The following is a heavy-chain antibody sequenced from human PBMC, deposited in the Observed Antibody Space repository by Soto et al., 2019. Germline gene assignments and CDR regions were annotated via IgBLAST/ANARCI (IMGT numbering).Heavy chain of an antibody. V-gene: IGHV3-72*01. D-gene: IGHD2-15*01. Sequence: EVQLVESGGGLVQPGGSLRLSCAGSGITLSDQYMDWVRQAPGKGLEWIGRTRNKANSYTTEYAPSVKGRFTISRDDSNNSLYLQMHSLTTEDTAMYYCARDWSHCSGGNCYSRFDYWGQGTLVTVFS. CDR1: GITLSDQY. J-gene: IGHJ4*02. CDR2: TRNKANSYTT. CDR3: ARDWSHCSGGNCYSRFDY.